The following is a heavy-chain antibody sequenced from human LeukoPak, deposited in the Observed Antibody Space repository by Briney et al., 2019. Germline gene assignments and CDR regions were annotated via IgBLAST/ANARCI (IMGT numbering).Heavy chain of an antibody. Sequence: GRSLRLSCAASGFTFSSYAMHWVRQAPGKGLEWVAVISYDGSNKYYADSVKDRFTISRDNSKNTLYLQMNSLRAEDTAVYYCARGGLYYDILTGYSDWFDPWGQGTLVTVSS. CDR3: ARGGLYYDILTGYSDWFDP. D-gene: IGHD3-9*01. CDR2: ISYDGSNK. CDR1: GFTFSSYA. J-gene: IGHJ5*02. V-gene: IGHV3-30-3*01.